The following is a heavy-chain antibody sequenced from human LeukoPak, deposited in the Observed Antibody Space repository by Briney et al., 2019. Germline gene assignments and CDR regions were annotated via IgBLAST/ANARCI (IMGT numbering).Heavy chain of an antibody. CDR3: ARAIRITIFGVVIGPDAFDI. V-gene: IGHV4-34*01. CDR1: GGSFSGYY. J-gene: IGHJ3*02. CDR2: ITHSGRT. D-gene: IGHD3-3*01. Sequence: PSETLSLTCAVYGGSFSGYYWSWIRQPPGKGLEWIGEITHSGRTNYTPSLKSRVTISVDTSKNQFSLKLSSVTAADTAVYYCARAIRITIFGVVIGPDAFDIWGQGTTVTVSS.